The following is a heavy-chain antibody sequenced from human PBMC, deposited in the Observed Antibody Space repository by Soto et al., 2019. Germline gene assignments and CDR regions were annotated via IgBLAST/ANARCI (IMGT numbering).Heavy chain of an antibody. CDR3: ARACPYYYGSGSYYPAPGYYFDY. CDR1: GFTFSSYG. CDR2: IWYDGSNK. D-gene: IGHD3-10*01. J-gene: IGHJ4*02. V-gene: IGHV3-33*01. Sequence: GGSLRLSCAASGFTFSSYGMHWVRQAPGKGLEWVAVIWYDGSNKYYADSVKGRFTISRDNSKNTLYLQMNSLRAEDTAVYYCARACPYYYGSGSYYPAPGYYFDYWGQGTLVTVSS.